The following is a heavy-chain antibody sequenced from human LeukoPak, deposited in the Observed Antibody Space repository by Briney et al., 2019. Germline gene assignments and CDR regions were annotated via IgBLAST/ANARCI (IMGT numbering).Heavy chain of an antibody. D-gene: IGHD3-10*01. CDR3: AIETHLWGTSPIDY. J-gene: IGHJ4*02. Sequence: SETLSLTCTASGGSISSGEYFWRWIRPPPEKGLAWIGYIYYSGSTYYNPSLKSRVTISVDTSKNQFSLKLSSVTAADAAVYYCAIETHLWGTSPIDYWGQGTLVTVSS. CDR1: GGSISSGEYF. CDR2: IYYSGST. V-gene: IGHV4-31*03.